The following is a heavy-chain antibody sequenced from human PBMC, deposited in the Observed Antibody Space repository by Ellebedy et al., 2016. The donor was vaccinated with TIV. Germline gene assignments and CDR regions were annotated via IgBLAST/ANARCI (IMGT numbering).Heavy chain of an antibody. CDR3: ARQPGIVGATRYFDY. J-gene: IGHJ4*02. CDR2: IYPGDSDT. V-gene: IGHV5-51*01. CDR1: GYSFTSYW. Sequence: GESLKISXKGSGYSFTSYWIGWVRQMPGKGLEWMGIIYPGDSDTRYSPSFQGQVTISADKSISTAYLQWSSLKASDTAMYYCARQPGIVGATRYFDYWGQGTLVTVSS. D-gene: IGHD1-26*01.